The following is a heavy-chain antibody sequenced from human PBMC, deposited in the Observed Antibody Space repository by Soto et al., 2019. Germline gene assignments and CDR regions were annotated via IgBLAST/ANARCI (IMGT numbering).Heavy chain of an antibody. Sequence: SETLSLTCTVSGGPISSYYWSWIRQPPGKGLEWIGYIYYSGSTNYNPSLKSRVTISVDTSKNQFSLKLSSVTAADTAVYYCARARGGYFDYWGQGTLVTVSS. D-gene: IGHD2-15*01. CDR3: ARARGGYFDY. CDR2: IYYSGST. V-gene: IGHV4-59*01. CDR1: GGPISSYY. J-gene: IGHJ4*02.